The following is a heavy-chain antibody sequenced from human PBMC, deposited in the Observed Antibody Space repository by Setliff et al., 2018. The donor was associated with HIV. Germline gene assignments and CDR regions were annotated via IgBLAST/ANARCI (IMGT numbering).Heavy chain of an antibody. CDR1: GDSISSIDYY. Sequence: SETLSLTCTVSGDSISSIDYYWNWIRPAPGKGLEWIAELNDRGHINYNPSLKSRLTMSVDTSKNQFSLRLSSVTAADTAVYYCASRVYYYDENRILREEGFVPWGQGTLVTVSS. V-gene: IGHV4-39*01. J-gene: IGHJ5*02. CDR2: LNDRGHI. D-gene: IGHD3-22*01. CDR3: ASRVYYYDENRILREEGFVP.